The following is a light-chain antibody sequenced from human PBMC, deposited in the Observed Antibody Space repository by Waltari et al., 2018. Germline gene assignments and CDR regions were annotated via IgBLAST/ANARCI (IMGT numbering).Light chain of an antibody. V-gene: IGLV3-21*01. Sequence: SYVMNQPTYVSVDPGETTKLTCRGNNIDSKKEQRYRQRPGQAPVLVISYDSDRPSGIPDRLSGSNSGNTATLTISRVEAGDEADYYCQVWDANTDPGVFGTGTEVTVL. CDR1: NIDSKK. CDR2: YDS. J-gene: IGLJ1*01. CDR3: QVWDANTDPGV.